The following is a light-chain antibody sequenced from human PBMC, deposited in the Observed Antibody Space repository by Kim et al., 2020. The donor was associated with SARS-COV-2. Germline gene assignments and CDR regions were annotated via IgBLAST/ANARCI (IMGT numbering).Light chain of an antibody. CDR3: QQRSNWPPKLT. CDR1: QSVSSY. V-gene: IGKV3-11*01. Sequence: EIVLTQSPATLSLSPGERATLSCRASQSVSSYLAWYQQKPGQAPRLLIYDASNRATGIPARFSGSGSGTDSTLTISSLEPEDFAVYYCQQRSNWPPKLTFGGGTKVDIK. CDR2: DAS. J-gene: IGKJ4*01.